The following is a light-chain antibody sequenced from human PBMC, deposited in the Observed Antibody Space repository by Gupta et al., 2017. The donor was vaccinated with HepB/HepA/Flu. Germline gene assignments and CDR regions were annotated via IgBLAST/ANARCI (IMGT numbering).Light chain of an antibody. Sequence: SALTQPASVSGSPGQSITISCTGTSSDVGGYNYVSWYQQPPGKAPKLMIYDVSNRPSGVSNRFSGSKSGNTASLTISGLQAEDEADYYCSSYTSSSTLYVFGTGTKVTVL. V-gene: IGLV2-14*03. CDR1: SSDVGGYNY. CDR2: DVS. CDR3: SSYTSSSTLYV. J-gene: IGLJ1*01.